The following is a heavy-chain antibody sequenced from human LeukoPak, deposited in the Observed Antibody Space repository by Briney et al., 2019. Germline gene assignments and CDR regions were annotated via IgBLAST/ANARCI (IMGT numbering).Heavy chain of an antibody. CDR1: GLTFSKAW. D-gene: IGHD2-8*01. J-gene: IGHJ4*02. CDR2: IKSKTDGGTS. CDR3: ATLGYCTNGECYGFDY. V-gene: IGHV3-15*01. Sequence: GGSLRLSCAVSGLTFSKAWMSWVRQAPGKGLEWVGLIKSKTDGGTSDYAAPVKGRFTISRDDSKNTLCLQMNSLKTEDTAVYYCATLGYCTNGECYGFDYWGQGTLVTVSS.